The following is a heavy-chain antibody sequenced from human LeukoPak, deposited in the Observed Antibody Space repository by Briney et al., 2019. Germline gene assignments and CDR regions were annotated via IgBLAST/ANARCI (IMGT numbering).Heavy chain of an antibody. D-gene: IGHD6-6*01. J-gene: IGHJ4*02. V-gene: IGHV4-61*02. CDR2: IYTSGST. CDR1: GGSISSGSYY. CDR3: VRAYEYSSSSGLGFDY. Sequence: PSETLSLTCTVSGGSISSGSYYWSWIRQPAGKGLEWIGRIYTSGSTNYNPSLKSQVTISVDTSKNQFSLKLSSVTAADTAVYYCVRAYEYSSSSGLGFDYWGQGTLVTVSS.